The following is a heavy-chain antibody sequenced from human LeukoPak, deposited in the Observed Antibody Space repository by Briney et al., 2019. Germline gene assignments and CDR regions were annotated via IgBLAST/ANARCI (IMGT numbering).Heavy chain of an antibody. CDR2: IYSGGSK. CDR3: ARSRGIPDAFDM. J-gene: IGHJ3*02. Sequence: GGSLRLPCAASGFTVVTNYINWVRQPPGKGLEWVSVIYSGGSKYYSDSVKGRFTTSRDNSKNTVYLQMNSLRAEDTAVYYCARSRGIPDAFDMWGLGTMVTVSS. D-gene: IGHD2-21*01. CDR1: GFTVVTNY. V-gene: IGHV3-53*01.